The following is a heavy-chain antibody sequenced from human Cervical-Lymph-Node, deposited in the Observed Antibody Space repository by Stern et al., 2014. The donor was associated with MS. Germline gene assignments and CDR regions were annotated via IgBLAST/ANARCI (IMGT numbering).Heavy chain of an antibody. D-gene: IGHD3-22*01. CDR1: GFTFSLYD. Sequence: VQLVESGGGVVQPGRSLRLSCAASGFTFSLYDMHWVRQAPGKGLAWVAAISYDGDNKFYTDSAKGRFTISRDSSKSTLYLQLNSLRPEDTARYYCAKDPRIYDSSGYLDAWGQGTLVTVSS. CDR2: ISYDGDNK. V-gene: IGHV3-30*18. CDR3: AKDPRIYDSSGYLDA. J-gene: IGHJ5*02.